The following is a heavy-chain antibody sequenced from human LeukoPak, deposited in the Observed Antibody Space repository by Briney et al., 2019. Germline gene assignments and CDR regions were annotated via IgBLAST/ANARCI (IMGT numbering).Heavy chain of an antibody. CDR3: ARDRSFLDY. V-gene: IGHV3-7*04. CDR1: GFTFSSYW. CDR2: IKQAGSEK. Sequence: PGGPLRLSCAASGFTFSSYWMSWVRQAPGKGLEWVANIKQAGSEKYYVDSVKGRFTISRDNAKNSLYLQMNSLRAADTAVYYCARDRSFLDYWGQGTLVTVSS. D-gene: IGHD3-3*02. J-gene: IGHJ4*02.